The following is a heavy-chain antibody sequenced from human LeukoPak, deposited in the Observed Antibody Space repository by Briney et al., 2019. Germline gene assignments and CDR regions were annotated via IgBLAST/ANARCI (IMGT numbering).Heavy chain of an antibody. CDR2: ISSSSSYI. CDR3: ARGRDSSSWSGNYYYMDV. CDR1: GFTFSSYS. Sequence: GGSLRLSCAASGFTFSSYSMNWVRQAPGKGLEWVSSISSSSSYIYYADSVKGRFTISRDNAKNSLYLQMNSLRAEDTALYYCARGRDSSSWSGNYYYMDVWGKGTTVTVSS. J-gene: IGHJ6*03. V-gene: IGHV3-21*04. D-gene: IGHD6-13*01.